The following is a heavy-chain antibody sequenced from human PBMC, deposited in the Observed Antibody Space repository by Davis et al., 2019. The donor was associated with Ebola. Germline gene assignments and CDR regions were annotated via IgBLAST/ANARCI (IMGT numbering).Heavy chain of an antibody. CDR1: GGSISSGGYH. V-gene: IGHV4-31*03. J-gene: IGHJ3*02. CDR2: IYYSGST. D-gene: IGHD3-10*01. CDR3: AREGNMVRGVKDAFDI. Sequence: PSETLSLTCTVSGGSISSGGYHWSWIRQHPGKGLEWIGYIYYSGSTYYNPSLKSRVTISVDTSKNQFSLKLSSVTAADTAVYYCAREGNMVRGVKDAFDIWGQGTMVTVSS.